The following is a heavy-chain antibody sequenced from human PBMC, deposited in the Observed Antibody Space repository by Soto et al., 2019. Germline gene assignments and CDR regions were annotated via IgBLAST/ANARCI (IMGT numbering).Heavy chain of an antibody. CDR1: GFTFSSYG. CDR3: AKEFFSPQAYWFFDL. J-gene: IGHJ2*01. D-gene: IGHD3-3*01. CDR2: ISKDGGTK. V-gene: IGHV3-30*18. Sequence: QVQLVESGGGVVQPGRSLRLSCAASGFTFSSYGMHWVRQAPGKGLEWVAVISKDGGTKYDADSVKGRFTISRDNSENTLFLQMNNLGAEDTAVYYCAKEFFSPQAYWFFDLWGRGTLVTVSS.